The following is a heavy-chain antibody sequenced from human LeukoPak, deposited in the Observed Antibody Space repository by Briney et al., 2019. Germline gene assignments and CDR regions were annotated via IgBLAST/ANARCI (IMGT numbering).Heavy chain of an antibody. CDR2: IYSGGST. J-gene: IGHJ6*02. V-gene: IGHV3-66*01. CDR3: ARDRVRSGYGLNYYYYGMDV. Sequence: RSGGSLRLSCAASGFSVSSNYMSWVRQAPGKGLEWVSFIYSGGSTYYAGSVKGRFTISRDNSKNTLYLQMNSLRAEDTAVYYCARDRVRSGYGLNYYYYGMDVWGQGTTVTVSS. D-gene: IGHD5-12*01. CDR1: GFSVSSNY.